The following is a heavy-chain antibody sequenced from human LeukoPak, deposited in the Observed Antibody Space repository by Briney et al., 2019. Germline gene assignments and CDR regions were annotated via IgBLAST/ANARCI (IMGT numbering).Heavy chain of an antibody. CDR1: GGSISSSSYY. V-gene: IGHV4-39*01. D-gene: IGHD5-18*01. Sequence: SETLSLTCTVSGGSISSSSYYWGWIRQPPGKGLEWIGSIYYSGSTYYNPSLKSRVTISVDTSKNQFSLKLSPVTAADTAVYYCARLGYSYGYYYYYGMDVWGQGTTVTVSS. CDR3: ARLGYSYGYYYYYGMDV. CDR2: IYYSGST. J-gene: IGHJ6*02.